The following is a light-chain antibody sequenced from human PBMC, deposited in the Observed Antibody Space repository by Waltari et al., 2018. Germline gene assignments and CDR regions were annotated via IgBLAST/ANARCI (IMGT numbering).Light chain of an antibody. J-gene: IGKJ4*01. V-gene: IGKV3-20*01. CDR3: QQYDISPLP. CDR2: GAS. CDR1: QTVRTTY. Sequence: EIVLTQSPGTLSLSPGERATLSCRASQTVRTTYLAWYKQKPGPAPPLLIYGASSRATGIPDRFSGSGSGTDVSLTISSLEPEDFAVYYCQQYDISPLPFGGGTKVEIK.